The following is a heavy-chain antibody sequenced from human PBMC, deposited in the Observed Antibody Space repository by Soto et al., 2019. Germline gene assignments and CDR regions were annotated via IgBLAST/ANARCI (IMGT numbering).Heavy chain of an antibody. CDR2: MNPNRGNT. D-gene: IGHD1-26*01. J-gene: IGHJ4*02. V-gene: IGHV1-8*01. Sequence: QVQLVQSGAEVKKPGASVKVSCKASGYTFTSYDINWVRQATGQGLEWMGWMNPNRGNTGYAQKLQGRFTMPRNTSISTAYMELRSLRSEATSVYYCAVEAHSGRSDYWGQGTLVTVSS. CDR1: GYTFTSYD. CDR3: AVEAHSGRSDY.